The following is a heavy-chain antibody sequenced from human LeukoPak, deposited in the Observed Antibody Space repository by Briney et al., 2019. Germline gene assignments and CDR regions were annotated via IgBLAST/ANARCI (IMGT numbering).Heavy chain of an antibody. CDR2: ISSSSSYI. CDR3: ARFDIAVAGYYFDY. D-gene: IGHD6-19*01. Sequence: GGSLRLSCAASGFTFSSYAMSWVRQAPGKGLEWVSSISSSSSYIYYADSVKGRFTISRDNAKNSLYLQMNSLRAEDTAVYYCARFDIAVAGYYFDYWGQGTLVTVSS. CDR1: GFTFSSYA. J-gene: IGHJ4*02. V-gene: IGHV3-21*01.